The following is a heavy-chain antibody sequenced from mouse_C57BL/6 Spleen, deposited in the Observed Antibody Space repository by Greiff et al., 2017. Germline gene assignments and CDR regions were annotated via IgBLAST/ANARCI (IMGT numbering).Heavy chain of an antibody. CDR3: ARAIYYYGSSGWYFDV. CDR2: INPYNGDT. J-gene: IGHJ1*03. Sequence: EVHLVESGPELVKPGDSVKISCKASGYSFTGYFMNWVMQSHGKSLEWIGRINPYNGDTFYNQKFKGKATLTVDKSSSTAHMELRSLTSEDSAVYYCARAIYYYGSSGWYFDVWGTGTTVTVSS. V-gene: IGHV1-20*01. CDR1: GYSFTGYF. D-gene: IGHD1-1*01.